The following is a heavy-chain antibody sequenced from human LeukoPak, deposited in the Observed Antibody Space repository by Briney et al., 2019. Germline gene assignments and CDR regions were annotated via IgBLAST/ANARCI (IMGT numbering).Heavy chain of an antibody. Sequence: GESLRLSCAASGFMFSSNWMSWVRLAPGKGLEWVANIKEDGTETYYVDSVKGRFTISRDNAKNSLYLQMNSLRVEDTAVYYCAKEGRSLQTYWGQGTLVTVSS. CDR1: GFMFSSNW. V-gene: IGHV3-7*03. CDR2: IKEDGTET. J-gene: IGHJ4*02. D-gene: IGHD5-24*01. CDR3: AKEGRSLQTY.